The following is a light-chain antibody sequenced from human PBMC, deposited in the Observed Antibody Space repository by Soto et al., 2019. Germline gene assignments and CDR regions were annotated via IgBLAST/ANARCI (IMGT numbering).Light chain of an antibody. CDR3: QQYYTYWHM. J-gene: IGKJ1*01. Sequence: EIVVTQSPATLSVSPGGRATLSCRASQSIGDTLAWYQQKPGQAPRLLIYGASSRVTGFPARYSGSGSGTDFTLTISSLQSDDFATYYCQQYYTYWHMFGQGTKVDIK. V-gene: IGKV3-15*01. CDR1: QSIGDT. CDR2: GAS.